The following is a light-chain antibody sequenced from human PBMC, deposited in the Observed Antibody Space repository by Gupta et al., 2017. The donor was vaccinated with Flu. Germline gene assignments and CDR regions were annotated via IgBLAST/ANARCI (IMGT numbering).Light chain of an antibody. CDR2: DAS. J-gene: IGKJ2*02. Sequence: EVVLTQSPATLSLSPGERATLSCRASQSISNYVAWYQQKPGQAPRLVIYDASIRATGIPARFSGSGSGTDFTLSISSLEPEDFAVYYCHHRNIWPPCTFGQGTRLEIK. V-gene: IGKV3-11*01. CDR1: QSISNY. CDR3: HHRNIWPPCT.